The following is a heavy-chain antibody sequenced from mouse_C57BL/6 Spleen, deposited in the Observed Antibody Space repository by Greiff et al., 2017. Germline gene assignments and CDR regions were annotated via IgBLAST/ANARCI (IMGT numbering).Heavy chain of an antibody. V-gene: IGHV1-64*01. D-gene: IGHD1-1*01. CDR3: ARSDITALFDY. CDR2: IHPNSGST. J-gene: IGHJ2*01. Sequence: QVQLQQPGAELVKPGASVTLSCKASGYTFTSYWMHWVKQRPGQCLEWIGMIHPNSGSTNYNEKFKSKATLTVDKSSSTAYMQLSSLTSEDSAVYYCARSDITALFDYWGQGTTLTV. CDR1: GYTFTSYW.